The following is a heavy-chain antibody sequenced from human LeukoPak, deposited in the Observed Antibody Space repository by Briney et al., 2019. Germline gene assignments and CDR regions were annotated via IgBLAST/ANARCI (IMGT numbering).Heavy chain of an antibody. Sequence: GGSLRLSCAASGFTLSSYAMSWVRQAPGKGLEWVSTIDVTTGGSYYADSVKGRFTISRDTFQNTLYLQLNSLRVDDAAVYYCAKVNYYQPYFWGQGTLVTVSS. CDR2: IDVTTGGS. J-gene: IGHJ4*02. V-gene: IGHV3-23*01. D-gene: IGHD2-2*01. CDR1: GFTLSSYA. CDR3: AKVNYYQPYF.